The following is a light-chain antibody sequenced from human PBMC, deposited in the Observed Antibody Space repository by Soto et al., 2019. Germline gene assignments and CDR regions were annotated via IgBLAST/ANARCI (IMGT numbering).Light chain of an antibody. J-gene: IGKJ3*01. V-gene: IGKV3-11*01. Sequence: ETVLTQSPATLSLSPGERATLSCRASQSVSSFLAWYQQKPGQAPRLLIYDASNRATGIPARFSGSGSGTAFTLTISSLEPEDFAVYFWQQRSDWPPFTFGPGTKVDIK. CDR3: QQRSDWPPFT. CDR2: DAS. CDR1: QSVSSF.